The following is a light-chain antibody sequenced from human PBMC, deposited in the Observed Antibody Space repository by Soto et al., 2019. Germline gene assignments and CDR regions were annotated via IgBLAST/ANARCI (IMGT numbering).Light chain of an antibody. J-gene: IGKJ4*01. CDR3: QQRSNWPRLT. CDR2: DAS. CDR1: QSVSSY. Sequence: ILLTQSPSTLSLSPGERATLSCRASQSVSSYLAWYQQKPGQAPRLLIYDASNRATGIPARFSGSGSGTDFTLTISSLEPEDFAVYYCQQRSNWPRLTFGGGTKVDIK. V-gene: IGKV3-11*01.